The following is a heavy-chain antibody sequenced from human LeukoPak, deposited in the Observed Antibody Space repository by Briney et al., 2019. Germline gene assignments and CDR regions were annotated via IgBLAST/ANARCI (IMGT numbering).Heavy chain of an antibody. CDR1: GYTFASYD. Sequence: GASVTVSCTASGYTFASYDINWVRQAPGQGLEWMGWMNPDSTNTGYAQKFQGRVTMTRDTSMSTAYMELSSLTSEDTAVYYCARVPSLGYCSGGSCYRFDHWGQGTLVAVSS. J-gene: IGHJ4*02. CDR3: ARVPSLGYCSGGSCYRFDH. D-gene: IGHD2-15*01. CDR2: MNPDSTNT. V-gene: IGHV1-8*01.